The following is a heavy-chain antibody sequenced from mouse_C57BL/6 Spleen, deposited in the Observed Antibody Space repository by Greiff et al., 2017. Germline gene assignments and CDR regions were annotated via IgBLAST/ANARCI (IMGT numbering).Heavy chain of an antibody. CDR1: GYTFTSYW. CDR3: ARYDYDSVFAY. D-gene: IGHD2-4*01. CDR2: IDPSDSET. Sequence: QVQLQQPGAELVRPGSSVKLSCKASGYTFTSYWMHWVKQRPIQGLEWIGNIDPSDSETHYNQKFKDKATLTVDKSSSTAYMQLSSLTSEDSAVYDCARYDYDSVFAYWGQGTLVTVSA. J-gene: IGHJ3*01. V-gene: IGHV1-52*01.